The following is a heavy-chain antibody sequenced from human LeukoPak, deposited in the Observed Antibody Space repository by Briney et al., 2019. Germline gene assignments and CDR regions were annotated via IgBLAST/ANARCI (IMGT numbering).Heavy chain of an antibody. J-gene: IGHJ4*02. Sequence: SGTLSLTCAVSGGSISSSNWWSWVRQPPGKGLEWIGEIYHSGSTNYNPSLKSRVTISVDKSKNQFPLKLSSVTAADTAVYYCARDGREYYYDSSGYSGGFDYWGQGTLVTVSS. D-gene: IGHD3-22*01. CDR2: IYHSGST. CDR3: ARDGREYYYDSSGYSGGFDY. V-gene: IGHV4-4*02. CDR1: GGSISSSNW.